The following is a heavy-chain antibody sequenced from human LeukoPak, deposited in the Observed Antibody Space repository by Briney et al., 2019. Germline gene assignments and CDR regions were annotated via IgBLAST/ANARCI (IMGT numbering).Heavy chain of an antibody. CDR3: ARAITIFGVVIVSSNFDY. D-gene: IGHD3-3*01. J-gene: IGHJ4*02. V-gene: IGHV1-2*02. CDR1: GYTFTGYY. CDR2: INPNSGGT. Sequence: ASVKVSCKASGYTFTGYYMHWVRQAPGQGLEWMGWINPNSGGTNYAQKFQGRVTMTRDTSISIAYMELSRLRSDDTAVYYCARAITIFGVVIVSSNFDYWGQGTLVTVSS.